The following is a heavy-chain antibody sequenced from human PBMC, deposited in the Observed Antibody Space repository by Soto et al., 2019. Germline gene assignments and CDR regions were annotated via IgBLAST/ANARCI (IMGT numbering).Heavy chain of an antibody. CDR3: ARVCWRDSWSGYPAIHPIDY. V-gene: IGHV4-38-2*01. CDR2: IYHSGST. J-gene: IGHJ4*02. CDR1: GYSISSGYY. Sequence: SDTRSLTCAVSGYSISSGYYWGWIRQPPGKGLEWIGSIYHSGSTYYNPSLKSRVTISVDTSNNQFSLKLSSVTAADTAVYYCARVCWRDSWSGYPAIHPIDYWGQGTLVTVSS. D-gene: IGHD3-3*01.